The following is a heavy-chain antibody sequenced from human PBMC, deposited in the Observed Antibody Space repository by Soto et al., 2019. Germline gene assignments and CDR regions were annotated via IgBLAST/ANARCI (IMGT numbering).Heavy chain of an antibody. Sequence: GASVKVSCKASGYTFTNYYMHWVRQAPGPGIEWMGWMDPRSGGTKYAQAFQGRVTMSRDASFSTAYMEVTSLRHGDTAVDSCARSDDSTSYPRYLWGPGSLGTVSS. V-gene: IGHV1-2*02. D-gene: IGHD4-4*01. CDR2: MDPRSGGT. J-gene: IGHJ5*02. CDR1: GYTFTNYY. CDR3: ARSDDSTSYPRYL.